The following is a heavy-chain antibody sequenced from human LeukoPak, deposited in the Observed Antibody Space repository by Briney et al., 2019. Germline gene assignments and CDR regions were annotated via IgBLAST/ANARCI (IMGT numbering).Heavy chain of an antibody. Sequence: SQTLSLTCTVFGGSISSGSYCWSWIRQPAGKGLEWIGRIYTSGSTNYNPSLKSRVTISVDTSKNQFSLKLSSVTAADTAVYYCASGTFGGRDAFDIWGQGTMVTVSS. V-gene: IGHV4-61*02. J-gene: IGHJ3*02. D-gene: IGHD3-10*01. CDR2: IYTSGST. CDR3: ASGTFGGRDAFDI. CDR1: GGSISSGSYC.